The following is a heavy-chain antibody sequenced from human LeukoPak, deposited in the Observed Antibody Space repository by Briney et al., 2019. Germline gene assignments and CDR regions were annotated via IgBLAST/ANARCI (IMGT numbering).Heavy chain of an antibody. CDR3: ARVPPKFSGIAADY. Sequence: ASVKVSCKASGYTFTGYYMHWVRQAPGQGLEWMGWINPNSGGTNHAQKFQGRVTMTRDTSISTAYMELSRLRSDDTAVYYCARVPPKFSGIAADYWGQGTLVTVSS. V-gene: IGHV1-2*02. J-gene: IGHJ4*02. CDR2: INPNSGGT. D-gene: IGHD6-13*01. CDR1: GYTFTGYY.